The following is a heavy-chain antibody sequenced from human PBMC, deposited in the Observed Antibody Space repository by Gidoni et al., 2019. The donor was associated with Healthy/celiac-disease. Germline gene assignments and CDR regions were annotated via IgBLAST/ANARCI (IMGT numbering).Heavy chain of an antibody. J-gene: IGHJ5*02. CDR3: VKIGGYNHKTFDP. V-gene: IGHV3-64D*08. CDR1: GFPFSSYA. Sequence: EVQLVESGGGLVQPGGSLRLSCSDSGFPFSSYAMHWVRQAPGKGLEYVSAISSNGGSTYYADSVKGRFTISRDNSKNTLYLQMSSLRAEDTAVYYCVKIGGYNHKTFDPWGQGTLVTVSS. CDR2: ISSNGGST. D-gene: IGHD5-12*01.